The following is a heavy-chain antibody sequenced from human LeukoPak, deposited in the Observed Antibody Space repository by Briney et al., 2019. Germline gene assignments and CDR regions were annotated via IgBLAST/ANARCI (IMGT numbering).Heavy chain of an antibody. D-gene: IGHD4-23*01. CDR2: INPSGDST. V-gene: IGHV1-46*01. CDR3: ARAPRYGGNSDY. Sequence: GASVKVSCKASGYTFTRYYIHWVRQAPGQGLEWMGTINPSGDSTSYAQKFQGRVTMTRDTSTSTVYMELSSLTSEDTAVYYCARAPRYGGNSDYWGQGTLVTVSS. J-gene: IGHJ4*02. CDR1: GYTFTRYY.